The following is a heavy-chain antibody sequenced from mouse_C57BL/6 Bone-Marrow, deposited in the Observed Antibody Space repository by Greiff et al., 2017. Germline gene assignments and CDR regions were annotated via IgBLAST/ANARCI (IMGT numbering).Heavy chain of an antibody. D-gene: IGHD1-1*01. Sequence: QVQLQQPGAELVKPGASVKLSCKASGYTFTSYWMHWVKQRPGQGLEWIGMIHPNSGSTNYNEKFKSKATLTVDKSSRTAYMQLSSLTSEDSAVYYCARLNYYYGSSYWYFDVWGTGTTVTVSS. V-gene: IGHV1-64*01. CDR3: ARLNYYYGSSYWYFDV. CDR2: IHPNSGST. J-gene: IGHJ1*03. CDR1: GYTFTSYW.